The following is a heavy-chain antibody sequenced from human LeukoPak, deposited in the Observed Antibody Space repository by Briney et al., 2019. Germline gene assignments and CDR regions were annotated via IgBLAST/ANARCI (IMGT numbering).Heavy chain of an antibody. CDR3: ARMVRGAYWYFDL. CDR1: GGSFSGYY. D-gene: IGHD3-10*01. J-gene: IGHJ2*01. CDR2: INHSGST. Sequence: SGTLSLTCAVYGGSFSGYYWSWIRQPPGKGLEWIGEINHSGSTNYNPSLKSRVTISVDTSKNQFSLKLSSVTAADTAVYYCARMVRGAYWYFDLWGRGTLVTVSS. V-gene: IGHV4-34*01.